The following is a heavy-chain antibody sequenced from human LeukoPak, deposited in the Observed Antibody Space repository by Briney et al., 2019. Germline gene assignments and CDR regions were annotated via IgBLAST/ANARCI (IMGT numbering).Heavy chain of an antibody. CDR1: GASVSSASY. J-gene: IGHJ4*02. V-gene: IGHV4-61*01. Sequence: PSETLSLTCTVSGASVSSASYWTWIRQPPGKGVEWIAHIYNGVNTNYNPSLKSRVTISVDTSKNQFSLRLNSVTAADTAVYYCAKDQRWESPHYLDSWGQGTLVTVSS. CDR2: IYNGVNT. D-gene: IGHD1-26*01. CDR3: AKDQRWESPHYLDS.